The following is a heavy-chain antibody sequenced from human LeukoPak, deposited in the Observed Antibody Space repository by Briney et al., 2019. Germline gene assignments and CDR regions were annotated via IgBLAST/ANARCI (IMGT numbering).Heavy chain of an antibody. CDR2: ISSSSSTI. D-gene: IGHD2-2*01. J-gene: IGHJ6*03. CDR3: ASGYCSSTSCYPNYYYYMDV. CDR1: GFTFSSYS. V-gene: IGHV3-48*01. Sequence: GGSLRLSCAASGFTFSSYSMNWVRQAPGKGLEWVSYISSSSSTIYYADSVKGRFTISRDNSKNTLYLQMNSLRAEDTAVYYCASGYCSSTSCYPNYYYYMDVWGKGTTVTVSS.